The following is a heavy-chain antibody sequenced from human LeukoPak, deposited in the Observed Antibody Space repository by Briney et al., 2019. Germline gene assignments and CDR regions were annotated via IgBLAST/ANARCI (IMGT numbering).Heavy chain of an antibody. Sequence: SETLSLTCSDSGGSIFGHYWSWIRQTPGEGLEYIGYIPDTGSSSYKPSLRGRATISLDTPKNQISLRLPSETAADTAMYYCARHAEASVVYIVHWGQAALVTVSS. D-gene: IGHD2-21*01. J-gene: IGHJ4*02. CDR3: ARHAEASVVYIVH. CDR2: IPDTGSS. V-gene: IGHV4-59*08. CDR1: GGSIFGHY.